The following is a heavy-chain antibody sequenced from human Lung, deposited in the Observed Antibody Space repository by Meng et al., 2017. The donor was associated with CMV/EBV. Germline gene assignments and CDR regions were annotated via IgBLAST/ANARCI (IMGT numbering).Heavy chain of an antibody. J-gene: IGHJ2*01. CDR3: ARTLYSYDSSSRDNWSWYFDL. CDR1: GGSVSTGYYY. Sequence: SETLSLXXSVSGGSVSTGYYYWSWIRQPPGKGLEWIGYIHHRGSTTYNPSPKSRGTISIDTSKNQFALNLSSVTAADTAMYYCARTLYSYDSSSRDNWSWYFDLWGLGTLVTVSS. V-gene: IGHV4-61*01. CDR2: IHHRGST. D-gene: IGHD3-22*01.